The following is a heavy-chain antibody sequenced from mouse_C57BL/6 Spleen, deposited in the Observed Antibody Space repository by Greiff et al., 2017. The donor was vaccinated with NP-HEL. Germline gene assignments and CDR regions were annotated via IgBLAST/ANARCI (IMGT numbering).Heavy chain of an antibody. D-gene: IGHD1-1*01. CDR2: IDPSDSYT. CDR1: GYTFTSYW. Sequence: QVQLQQPGAELVRPGTSVKLSCKASGYTFTSYWMHWVKQRPGQGLEWIGVIDPSDSYTNYNQKFKGKATLTVDTSSSTAYMQLSSLTSEDSAVYYCAREGNYYYGSSRAWFAYWGQGTLVTVSA. J-gene: IGHJ3*01. CDR3: AREGNYYYGSSRAWFAY. V-gene: IGHV1-59*01.